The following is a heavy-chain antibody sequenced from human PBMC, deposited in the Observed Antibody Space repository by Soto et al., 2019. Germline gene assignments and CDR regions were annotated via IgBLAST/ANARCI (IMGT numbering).Heavy chain of an antibody. CDR1: GNTFTYRY. D-gene: IGHD1-26*01. CDR2: ITPFSGDD. CDR3: AGGGAGSGPFTWELPDH. V-gene: IGHV1-45*02. J-gene: IGHJ4*02. Sequence: QMQLVQSGAEVKKTGSTVTVSCKALGNTFTYRYLHWVRQAPGQALEWMGWITPFSGDDHYPQKFPEIVTITRDRSINTAYMRMSSLRSEDTAMYYCAGGGAGSGPFTWELPDHWGQGTLVTVSS.